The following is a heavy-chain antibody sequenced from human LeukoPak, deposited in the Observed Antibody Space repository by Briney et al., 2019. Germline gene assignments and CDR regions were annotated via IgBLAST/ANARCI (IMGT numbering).Heavy chain of an antibody. D-gene: IGHD2-2*01. CDR2: IYYSGST. CDR1: GGSISSDGYY. V-gene: IGHV4-31*03. Sequence: SQTLSLTCTVSGGSISSDGYYWSWIRQHPGKGLEWIGYIYYSGSTYYNPFLKSRVTISVDTSKNQFSLKLSSVTAADTAVYYCASAGKPMGVVVPAAMVAFDIWGQGTMVTVSS. CDR3: ASAGKPMGVVVPAAMVAFDI. J-gene: IGHJ3*02.